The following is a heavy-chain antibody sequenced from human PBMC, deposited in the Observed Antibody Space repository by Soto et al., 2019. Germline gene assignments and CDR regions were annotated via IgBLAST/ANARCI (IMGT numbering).Heavy chain of an antibody. D-gene: IGHD5-18*01. CDR3: AKKGAYSPAWFDP. J-gene: IGHJ5*02. Sequence: PGGSLRLSCAASEFTFSNYAMSWVRQAPGKGLEWVSSISDNGGTTYYADSVKGRFTISRDNSKNTLYLQMNSLRAEDTAVYYCAKKGAYSPAWFDPWGQATRVTVAS. V-gene: IGHV3-23*01. CDR2: ISDNGGTT. CDR1: EFTFSNYA.